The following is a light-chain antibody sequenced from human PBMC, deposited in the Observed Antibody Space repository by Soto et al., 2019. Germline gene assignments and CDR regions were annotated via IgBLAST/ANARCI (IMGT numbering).Light chain of an antibody. Sequence: DIKFTQSPSTPPASVGDRVGITCRASQSISSWLAWYTQKAGKAPKLLIYDASSLESGVPSRFCGSGSGTGCTLTISSLKHDDFATDYCPHYNSYSEAFSQGTQVDI. CDR2: DAS. J-gene: IGKJ1*01. CDR3: PHYNSYSEA. V-gene: IGKV1-5*01. CDR1: QSISSW.